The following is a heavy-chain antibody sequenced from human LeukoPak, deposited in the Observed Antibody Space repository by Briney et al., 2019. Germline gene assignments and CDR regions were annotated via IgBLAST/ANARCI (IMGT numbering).Heavy chain of an antibody. CDR1: GASISNYH. J-gene: IGHJ6*03. CDR2: ISTSGST. Sequence: SETLSLTCTVSGASISNYHWSWIRQPAGKGLEWIGRISTSGSTNYNPSLKSRVTISVDTSKNQFSLKLSSVTAADTAVYYCARSRYYYYYYMDVWGKGTTVTVSS. V-gene: IGHV4-4*07. CDR3: ARSRYYYYYYMDV. D-gene: IGHD1-14*01.